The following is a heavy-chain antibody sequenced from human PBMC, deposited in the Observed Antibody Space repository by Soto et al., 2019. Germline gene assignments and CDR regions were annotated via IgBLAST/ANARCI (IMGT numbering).Heavy chain of an antibody. Sequence: PSETLSLTCTVSGGSISSYYWSWIRQPPGKGLEWIGYVYYSGSTNYNPSLRSRVTISIDTSKSQFSLKLSSVTAADTAVYYCARGPMVRGTRYDMDVWGQGTTVTVSS. D-gene: IGHD3-10*01. CDR3: ARGPMVRGTRYDMDV. V-gene: IGHV4-59*01. CDR1: GGSISSYY. J-gene: IGHJ6*02. CDR2: VYYSGST.